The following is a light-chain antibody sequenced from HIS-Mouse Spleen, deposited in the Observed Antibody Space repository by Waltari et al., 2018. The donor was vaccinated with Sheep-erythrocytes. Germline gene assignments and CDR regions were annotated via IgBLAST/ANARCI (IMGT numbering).Light chain of an antibody. CDR3: QAWDSSTAWV. J-gene: IGLJ3*02. CDR1: KLGDKY. Sequence: SYELTQPPSVSVSPGQTASITCSGDKLGDKYACWYQQKPGQSPVLVIYQDRKRPSGIPERFSGSNSGNKATLTISGTQAMDEADYYCQAWDSSTAWVFGGGTKLTVL. V-gene: IGLV3-1*01. CDR2: QDR.